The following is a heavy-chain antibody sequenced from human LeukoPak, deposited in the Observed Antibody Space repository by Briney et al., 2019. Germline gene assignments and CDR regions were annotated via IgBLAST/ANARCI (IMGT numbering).Heavy chain of an antibody. J-gene: IGHJ5*02. CDR3: ARDLRGYCSGTSCYDNWFDP. CDR1: GFTFSSYS. CDR2: ISSSGGTI. Sequence: GGSLRLSCAASGFTFSSYSMNWVRQAPGKGLEWVSYISSSGGTIYYADSVKGRFTIPRDNAKNSLYLQMNSLRAEDTAVYYCARDLRGYCSGTSCYDNWFDPWGQGTLVTVSS. D-gene: IGHD2-2*01. V-gene: IGHV3-48*01.